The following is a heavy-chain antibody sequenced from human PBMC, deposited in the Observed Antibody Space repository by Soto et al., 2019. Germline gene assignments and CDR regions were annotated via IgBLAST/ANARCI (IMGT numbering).Heavy chain of an antibody. CDR1: GFTFSSYG. D-gene: IGHD4-4*01. CDR2: ISYDGSNK. Sequence: QVQLVESGGGVVQPGRSLRLSCAASGFTFSSYGMHWVRQAPGKGLEWVAVISYDGSNKYYADSVKGRFTISRDNFKNTLYLQMNSLRAEDTAVYYCATSPTVTMDWFDPWGQGTLVTVSS. V-gene: IGHV3-30*03. CDR3: ATSPTVTMDWFDP. J-gene: IGHJ5*02.